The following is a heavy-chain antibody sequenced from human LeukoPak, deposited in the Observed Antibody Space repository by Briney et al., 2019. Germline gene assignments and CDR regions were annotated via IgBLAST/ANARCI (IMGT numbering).Heavy chain of an antibody. J-gene: IGHJ5*02. V-gene: IGHV3-23*01. CDR2: ISGSGGST. CDR1: GFTFSSYA. Sequence: GGSLRLSCAASGFTFSSYAMSWVRQAPGKGLEWVSAISGSGGSTYYADSVKGRFTISRDNAKNSLYLQMNSLRAEDTAVYYCARAPRRDYGQNNWFDPWGQGTLVTVSS. CDR3: ARAPRRDYGQNNWFDP. D-gene: IGHD4-17*01.